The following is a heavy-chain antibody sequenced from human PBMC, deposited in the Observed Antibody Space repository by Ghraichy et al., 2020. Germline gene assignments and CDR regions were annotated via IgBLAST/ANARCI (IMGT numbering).Heavy chain of an antibody. CDR3: ARGRYFDY. CDR2: INHSGST. D-gene: IGHD1-14*01. CDR1: GGSFSGYY. V-gene: IGHV4-34*01. J-gene: IGHJ4*02. Sequence: SETLSLTCAVYGGSFSGYYWSWIRQPPGKGLEWIGEINHSGSTNYNPSLKSRVTISVDTSKNQFSLKLSSVTAADTAVYYCARGRYFDYWGREPWSPSPQ.